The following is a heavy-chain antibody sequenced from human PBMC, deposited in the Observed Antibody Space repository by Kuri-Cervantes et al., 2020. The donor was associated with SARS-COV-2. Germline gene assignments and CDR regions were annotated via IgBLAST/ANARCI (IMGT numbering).Heavy chain of an antibody. CDR3: GKVSWLQLWHRYSDP. V-gene: IGHV4-61*10. CDR2: FDISGSP. CDR1: GVAVTGGTYY. Sequence: SETLSLTCAVSGVAVTGGTYYWAWIRQPAGKGLEWIGHFDISGSPTYNPSLKNRVTISLDASNNQVSLRLSSATAADTAVYYCGKVSWLQLWHRYSDPWGQGTLVTVSS. D-gene: IGHD5-24*01. J-gene: IGHJ5*02.